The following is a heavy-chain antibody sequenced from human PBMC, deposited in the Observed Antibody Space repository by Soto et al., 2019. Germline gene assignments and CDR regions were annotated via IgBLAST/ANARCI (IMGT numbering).Heavy chain of an antibody. CDR2: VDPNSGGT. Sequence: QVQLVQSGAEVKQPGASVKVSCKPSGYTFSDLYIHWVRQAPGQGLEWMGWVDPNSGGTKQTQKFQGRLTMTRDTPTGTVYMELYSLRSDDTSVYYFARDNYGPLDYWGQGTLVTVSS. D-gene: IGHD3-10*01. CDR1: GYTFSDLY. J-gene: IGHJ4*02. CDR3: ARDNYGPLDY. V-gene: IGHV1-2*02.